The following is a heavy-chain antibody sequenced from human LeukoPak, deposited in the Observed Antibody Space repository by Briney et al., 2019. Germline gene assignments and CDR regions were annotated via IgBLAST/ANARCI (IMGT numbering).Heavy chain of an antibody. CDR2: INPNSGGT. Sequence: PEASVKVSCKASGYAFTGYYMQWVRQAPGQGLEWMGRINPNSGGTNYAQKFQGRVTMTRDTSISTAYMELSRLRSDDTAVYYCAREGIVGSTNLDYSGRGTLVTVSS. V-gene: IGHV1-2*06. CDR3: AREGIVGSTNLDY. CDR1: GYAFTGYY. D-gene: IGHD1-26*01. J-gene: IGHJ4*02.